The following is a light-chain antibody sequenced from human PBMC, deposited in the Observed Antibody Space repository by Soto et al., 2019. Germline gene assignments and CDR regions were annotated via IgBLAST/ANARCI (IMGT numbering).Light chain of an antibody. CDR3: QQYNTSSLAIT. CDR1: QSVSSN. CDR2: GAS. V-gene: IGKV3-15*01. Sequence: EIVMTKSPATLSVSPGAIATLSCRAIQSVSSNLAWYQQKPGQAPRLLIYGASTRATGIPARFSGSGSGTEFTLTISSLQSEDFAVNHCQQYNTSSLAITFGQGRLLEIK. J-gene: IGKJ5*01.